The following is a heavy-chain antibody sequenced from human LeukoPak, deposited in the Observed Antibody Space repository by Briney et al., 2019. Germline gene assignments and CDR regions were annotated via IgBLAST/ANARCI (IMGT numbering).Heavy chain of an antibody. CDR3: TRNDRFYDAFDI. Sequence: PGGSLRLSCEPSGFSFPYGMSWVRQAPGRGLECIGCIRAKVYGGTTGYASSVEGRFTISRDDSKSIASLQLHSLKAEDVAVNYFTRNDRFYDAFDIWGQGTLVTVPS. D-gene: IGHD1-1*01. CDR2: IRAKVYGGTT. CDR1: GFSFPYG. V-gene: IGHV3-49*04. J-gene: IGHJ3*02.